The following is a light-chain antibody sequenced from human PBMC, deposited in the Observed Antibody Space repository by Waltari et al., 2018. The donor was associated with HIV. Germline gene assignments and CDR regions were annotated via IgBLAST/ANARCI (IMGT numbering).Light chain of an antibody. Sequence: EIVLTQSPATLSLSPGERATLSCRAGQSFGNYLAWYQQKRGQAPRLLIYDASNRAAGIPARFSGSGSGTDFTLTISSLEPEDVAVYYCQQRGNWPWTFGQGTKVEIK. CDR2: DAS. V-gene: IGKV3-11*01. CDR3: QQRGNWPWT. CDR1: QSFGNY. J-gene: IGKJ1*01.